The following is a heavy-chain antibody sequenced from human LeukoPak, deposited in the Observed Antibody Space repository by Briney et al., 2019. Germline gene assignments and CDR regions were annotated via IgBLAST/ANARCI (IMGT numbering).Heavy chain of an antibody. CDR2: ISYDGSNK. V-gene: IGHV3-30*04. Sequence: TGGALRLSCAASGFTFSSYAMPWVRQAPGKGLEWVAVISYDGSNKYYADSVKGRFTISRDNSKNTLYLQMNSLRAEDTAVYYCASAGSSWDDNWFDPWGQGTLVTVSS. J-gene: IGHJ5*02. CDR1: GFTFSSYA. D-gene: IGHD6-13*01. CDR3: ASAGSSWDDNWFDP.